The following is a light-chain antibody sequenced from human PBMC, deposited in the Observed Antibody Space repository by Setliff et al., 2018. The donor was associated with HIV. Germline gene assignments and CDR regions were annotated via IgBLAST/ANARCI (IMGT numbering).Light chain of an antibody. CDR2: STN. Sequence: QTVVTQEPSFSVSPGGTVTLTCGLSSGSVSTSFYPGWYQQTPGQAPRTLIYSTNTRSSGVPDRFSGSILGNKAALTITGAQADDESDYYCVLYMGSGIGVFGGGTKVTVL. J-gene: IGLJ3*02. CDR1: SGSVSTSFY. CDR3: VLYMGSGIGV. V-gene: IGLV8-61*01.